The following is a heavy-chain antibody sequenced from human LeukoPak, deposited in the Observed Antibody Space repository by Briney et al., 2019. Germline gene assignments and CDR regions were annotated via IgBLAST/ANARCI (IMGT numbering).Heavy chain of an antibody. V-gene: IGHV3-53*01. CDR2: IYSGGST. D-gene: IGHD3-10*01. Sequence: GGSLRLSCAASGFTVSSNYMSWVRQAPGKGLEWVSVIYSGGSTYYADSVKGRFTISRDNSKNTLYLQMNSLGAEDTAVYYCARPGLLWFGELNAFDIWGQGTMVTVSS. J-gene: IGHJ3*02. CDR3: ARPGLLWFGELNAFDI. CDR1: GFTVSSNY.